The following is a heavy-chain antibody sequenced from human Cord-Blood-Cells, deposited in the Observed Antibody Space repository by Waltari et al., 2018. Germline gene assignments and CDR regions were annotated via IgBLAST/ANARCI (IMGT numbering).Heavy chain of an antibody. CDR1: GYTFTSYA. CDR3: ARGGVGYCSSTSCHRYWYFDL. D-gene: IGHD2-2*01. Sequence: QDQLVQSGAEVKKPGASVKVSCKASGYTFTSYAMHWVRQAPGQRLEWMGWINAGNGNTKYSQKFQGRVTITRDTSASTAYMELSSLRSEDTAVYYCARGGVGYCSSTSCHRYWYFDLWGRGTLVTVSS. J-gene: IGHJ2*01. CDR2: INAGNGNT. V-gene: IGHV1-3*01.